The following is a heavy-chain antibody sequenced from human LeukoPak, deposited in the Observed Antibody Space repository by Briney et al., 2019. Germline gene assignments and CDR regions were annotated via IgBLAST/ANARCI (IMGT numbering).Heavy chain of an antibody. D-gene: IGHD6-19*01. CDR3: AREGIAVAGYAFDI. CDR1: GGSISSYY. Sequence: TSETLSLTCTVSGGSISSYYWSWIRQPPGKGLEWIGYIYYSGSTNYNPSLKSRVTISVDTSKNQFSLKLSSVTAADTAVYYCAREGIAVAGYAFDIWGQGTMVTVSS. CDR2: IYYSGST. V-gene: IGHV4-59*01. J-gene: IGHJ3*02.